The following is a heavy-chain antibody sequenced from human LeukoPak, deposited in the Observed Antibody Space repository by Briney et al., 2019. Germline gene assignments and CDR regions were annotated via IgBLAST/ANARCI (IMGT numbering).Heavy chain of an antibody. J-gene: IGHJ4*02. CDR3: AKDSEGLPYYFDY. CDR1: GFTFSSYA. Sequence: GGSLRLSCAASGFTFSSYAMSWVRQAPGKGLEWVSAISGSGGSTYYADSVKGRFTISRDNSENTLYLQMNSLRAEDTAVYYCAKDSEGLPYYFDYWGQGTLVTVSS. V-gene: IGHV3-23*01. CDR2: ISGSGGST. D-gene: IGHD4-11*01.